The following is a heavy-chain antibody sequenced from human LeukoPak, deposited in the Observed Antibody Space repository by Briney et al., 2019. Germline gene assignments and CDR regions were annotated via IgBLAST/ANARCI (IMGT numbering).Heavy chain of an antibody. CDR1: GFTFSSYG. V-gene: IGHV3-30*02. D-gene: IGHD2-8*02. CDR3: ATYRQVLLPFES. CDR2: IRYDGSNK. J-gene: IGHJ4*02. Sequence: GGSLRLSCAASGFTFSSYGMHWVRQAPGKGLEWVAFIRYDGSNKYYADSVKGRFTISRDNSKNTLYLQMNSLRAEDTAIYYCATYRQVLLPFESWGQGTLVTVSS.